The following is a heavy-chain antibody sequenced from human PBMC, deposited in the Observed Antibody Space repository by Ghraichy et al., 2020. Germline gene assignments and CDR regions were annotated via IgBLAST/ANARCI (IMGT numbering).Heavy chain of an antibody. D-gene: IGHD3-3*01. CDR2: ISGPGTRI. CDR1: GFTFSNSA. Sequence: GGSLRLSCAASGFTFSNSAMSWVRQAPGKGLEWVAAISGPGTRIYPADAVEGRLTISRDTSKSTLYLRMNSLRAEDTDVYFCVKEDGVTYARFDPWGRGTLVTVSS. J-gene: IGHJ5*02. CDR3: VKEDGVTYARFDP. V-gene: IGHV3-23*01.